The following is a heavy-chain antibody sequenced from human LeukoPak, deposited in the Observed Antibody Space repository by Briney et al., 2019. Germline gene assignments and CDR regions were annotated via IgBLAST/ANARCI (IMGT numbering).Heavy chain of an antibody. CDR1: GFTLSSYG. J-gene: IGHJ4*02. CDR2: ISYDGSNK. D-gene: IGHD3-9*01. CDR3: ARGPGDILTGYYPPDY. V-gene: IGHV3-30*03. Sequence: GGSLRLSCAASGFTLSSYGMHWVRQAPGKGLEWVAVISYDGSNKYYADSVKGRFTISRDNSKNTLYLQMNSLRAEDTAVYYCARGPGDILTGYYPPDYWGQGTLVTVSS.